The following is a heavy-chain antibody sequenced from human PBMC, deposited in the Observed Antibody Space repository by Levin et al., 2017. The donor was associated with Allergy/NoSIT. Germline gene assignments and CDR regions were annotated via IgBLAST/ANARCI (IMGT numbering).Heavy chain of an antibody. J-gene: IGHJ4*02. Sequence: PGGSLRLSCAASGFTFSNAWMSWVRQAPGKGLEWVGRIKSKTDGGTIEYAAPVKGRFTISRDDSKNTLSLQMNSLKTEYTAVYYCATYSSSWYYFDYWGQGTLVTVSS. V-gene: IGHV3-15*01. CDR2: IKSKTDGGTI. CDR3: ATYSSSWYYFDY. CDR1: GFTFSNAW. D-gene: IGHD6-13*01.